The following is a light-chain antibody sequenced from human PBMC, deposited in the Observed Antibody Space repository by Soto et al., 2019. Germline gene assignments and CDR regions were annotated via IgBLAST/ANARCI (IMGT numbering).Light chain of an antibody. Sequence: QSVLTQPPSVSGAPGQRVTISCTGSGSNIGAGFDVHWYQHLPGTVPKLIIQGNTNRPSGVPDRFSGSRSGASAALAISGLQPADEADYSCQSYDSPLGAVFGEGTKLTV. CDR2: GNT. CDR3: QSYDSPLGAV. J-gene: IGLJ2*01. V-gene: IGLV1-40*01. CDR1: GSNIGAGFD.